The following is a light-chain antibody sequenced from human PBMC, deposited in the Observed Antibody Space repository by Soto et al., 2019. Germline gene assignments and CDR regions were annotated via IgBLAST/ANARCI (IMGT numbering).Light chain of an antibody. CDR2: DAS. Sequence: EVVLTQSPATLSLSPGERATLYCRASQSVTNYLAWYQQKPGQAPRLLIYDASNRATGIPARFSGSGSGTDFTLTIRSLEPEDFAVYYCQQRSNWPPVTFGGGTKVDIK. CDR1: QSVTNY. J-gene: IGKJ4*01. V-gene: IGKV3-11*01. CDR3: QQRSNWPPVT.